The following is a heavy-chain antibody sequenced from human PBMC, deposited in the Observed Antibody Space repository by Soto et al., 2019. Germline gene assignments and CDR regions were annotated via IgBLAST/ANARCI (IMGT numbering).Heavy chain of an antibody. CDR1: GFTFSSYA. J-gene: IGHJ4*02. CDR2: ISGSGGST. V-gene: IGHV3-23*01. D-gene: IGHD4-17*01. Sequence: PGGSLRLSCAASGFTFSSYAISWVRQAPGKGLEWVSAISGSGGSTYYADSVKGRFTISRENSKNTLYLQMNSLRAEDTAVYYCAKDRGLYGDYDFDYWGQGTLVTVSS. CDR3: AKDRGLYGDYDFDY.